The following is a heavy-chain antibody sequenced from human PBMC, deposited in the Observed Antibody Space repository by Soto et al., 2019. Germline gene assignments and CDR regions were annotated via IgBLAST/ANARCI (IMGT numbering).Heavy chain of an antibody. CDR3: ARRLYYDSSGFEGGGMDV. J-gene: IGHJ6*02. D-gene: IGHD3-22*01. CDR1: GGTIRSSGYY. V-gene: IGHV4-39*01. CDR2: IYYSGST. Sequence: SETQSLTCTVSGGTIRSSGYYWGWIRQPPGKGLEWIGSIYYSGSTYYNPSLKSRVTISVDTSKNQFSLKLSSVTAADTAVYYCARRLYYDSSGFEGGGMDVWGQGTTVTVSS.